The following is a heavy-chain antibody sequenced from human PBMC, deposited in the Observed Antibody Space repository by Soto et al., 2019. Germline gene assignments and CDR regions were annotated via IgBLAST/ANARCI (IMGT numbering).Heavy chain of an antibody. CDR1: GFTFSSYA. CDR3: AKDLLVREGSSTTVGWSDP. Sequence: GGSLRLSCAASGFTFSSYAMSWVRQAPGKGLEWVSAISGSGGSTYYADSVKGRFTISRDNSKNTLYLQMNSLRAEDTAVYYCAKDLLVREGSSTTVGWSDPWGQGTLVTVSS. J-gene: IGHJ5*02. CDR2: ISGSGGST. D-gene: IGHD4-17*01. V-gene: IGHV3-23*01.